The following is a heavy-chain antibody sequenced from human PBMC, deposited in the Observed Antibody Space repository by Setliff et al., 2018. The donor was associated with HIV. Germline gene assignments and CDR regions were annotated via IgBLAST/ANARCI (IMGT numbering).Heavy chain of an antibody. Sequence: SVKVSCKVSGYTLTELSMHWVRQAPGKGLEWVGGIIPVFGTANYAQKLEGRVTITADKSTTTAYMQLSSLRSEDTAVYYCARPIAVAGIYYFDYWGQGTLVTVSS. J-gene: IGHJ4*02. CDR2: IIPVFGTA. V-gene: IGHV1-69*06. D-gene: IGHD6-19*01. CDR3: ARPIAVAGIYYFDY. CDR1: GYTLTELS.